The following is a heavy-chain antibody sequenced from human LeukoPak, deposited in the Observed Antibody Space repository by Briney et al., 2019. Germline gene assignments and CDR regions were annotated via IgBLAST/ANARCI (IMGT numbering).Heavy chain of an antibody. J-gene: IGHJ4*02. CDR3: ARAPGRGVLRFLALLNYFDY. Sequence: NPSETLSLTCAVYGGSFSGYYWSWIRQHPGKGLEWIGYIYYSGSTYYNPSLKSRVSISVDTSKNQFSLKLSSVTAADTAVYYCARAPGRGVLRFLALLNYFDYWGQGSLVTVSS. D-gene: IGHD3-3*01. V-gene: IGHV4-31*11. CDR1: GGSFSGYY. CDR2: IYYSGST.